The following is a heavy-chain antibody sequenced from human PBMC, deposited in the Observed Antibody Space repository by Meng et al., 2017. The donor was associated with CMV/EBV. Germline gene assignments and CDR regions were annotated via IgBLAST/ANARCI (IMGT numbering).Heavy chain of an antibody. J-gene: IGHJ5*02. CDR3: ARGPLGEYSNYDAP. Sequence: LLQYGAGVKKPGASVKVSGKASGYPFTGYYMHWVRQAPGQVLEWRGWINPNSGGTNYAQKFQGRVTMTRDTSISTAYMELSRLRSDDTAVYYCARGPLGEYSNYDAPWGQGTLVTVSS. CDR2: INPNSGGT. D-gene: IGHD4-11*01. V-gene: IGHV1-2*02. CDR1: GYPFTGYY.